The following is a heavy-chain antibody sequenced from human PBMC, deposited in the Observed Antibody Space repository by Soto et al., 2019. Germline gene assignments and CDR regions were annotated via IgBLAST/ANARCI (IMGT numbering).Heavy chain of an antibody. CDR1: GYTFTSYG. CDR2: ISAYNGNT. Sequence: QVQLVQSGAEVKKPGASVKVSCKASGYTFTSYGISWVRQAPGQGLEWMGWISAYNGNTNYAQKLQGRVTMTTDANTXXGDRELRSLRADDTAVDYCARDFVEQWLGKDWFDPWGQGTLVTVSS. CDR3: ARDFVEQWLGKDWFDP. D-gene: IGHD6-19*01. J-gene: IGHJ5*02. V-gene: IGHV1-18*01.